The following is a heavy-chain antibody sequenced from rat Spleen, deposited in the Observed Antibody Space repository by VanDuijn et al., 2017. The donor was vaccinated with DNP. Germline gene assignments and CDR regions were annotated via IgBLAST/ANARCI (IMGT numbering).Heavy chain of an antibody. D-gene: IGHD1-2*01. J-gene: IGHJ4*01. CDR1: GFSLTSYG. CDR2: IRSGGRK. Sequence: QVQLKESGPGLVQPSQTLSLTCTVSGFSLTSYGVNWVRQPPGKGLEWIGAIRSGGRKDFNSVLKSRLSISRDTSKNQVLLKMNSLRTEDTAMYFCARSGDYSSYYVMDVWGHGVSVTVSS. CDR3: ARSGDYSSYYVMDV. V-gene: IGHV2-16*01.